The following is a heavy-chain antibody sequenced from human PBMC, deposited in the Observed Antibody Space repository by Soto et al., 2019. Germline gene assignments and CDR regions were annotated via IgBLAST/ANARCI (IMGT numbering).Heavy chain of an antibody. CDR2: FDPEDGET. D-gene: IGHD1-1*01. CDR1: GYTLTELS. J-gene: IGHJ4*02. V-gene: IGHV1-24*01. CDR3: ATTHPKQLTRGGYFDY. Sequence: GASVKVSCKVSGYTLTELSMHWVRQAPGKGLEWMGGFDPEDGETIYAQKFQGRVTMTEDTSTDTAYMELSSLRSEDTAVYYCATTHPKQLTRGGYFDYWGRGTLVTVSS.